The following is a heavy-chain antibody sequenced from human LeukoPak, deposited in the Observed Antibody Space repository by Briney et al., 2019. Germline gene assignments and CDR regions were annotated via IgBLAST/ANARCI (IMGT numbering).Heavy chain of an antibody. J-gene: IGHJ4*02. CDR1: GFTFSSYA. D-gene: IGHD1-26*01. CDR3: AKDSLVGATPFIFDY. V-gene: IGHV3-23*01. CDR2: ISGSGGST. Sequence: GESLKISCAASGFTFSSYAMSWVRQAPGKGLEWVSAISGSGGSTYYADSVKGRFTISRDNSKNTLYLQMNSLRAEDTAVYYCAKDSLVGATPFIFDYWGQGTLVTVSS.